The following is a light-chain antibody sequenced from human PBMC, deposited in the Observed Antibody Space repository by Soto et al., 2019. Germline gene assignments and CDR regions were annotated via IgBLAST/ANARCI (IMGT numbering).Light chain of an antibody. V-gene: IGKV1-39*01. CDR2: SAS. Sequence: DFQMTQSPSSLSASVGDRVTITCRASQSISTYLNWYQQKQGKAPRLLIYSASNLQSGVPSRFSGSGSGTDITITISSLHPDDFTTYYCQKTYTFGQGTKLEIK. J-gene: IGKJ2*01. CDR3: QKTYT. CDR1: QSISTY.